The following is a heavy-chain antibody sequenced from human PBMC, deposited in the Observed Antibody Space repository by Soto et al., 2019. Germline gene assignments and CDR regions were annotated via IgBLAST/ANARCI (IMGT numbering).Heavy chain of an antibody. CDR3: ASSYGTSWYGDD. J-gene: IGHJ4*02. Sequence: ASVKVSCKASGGDFRNYALTWVRQAPGQGLEWMGGFIPMSGTPKYAQKFQGRVTITADTSTTTAYMELTSLRYDDTAVYYCASSYGTSWYGDDWGQGTLVTVSS. D-gene: IGHD6-13*01. CDR2: FIPMSGTP. CDR1: GGDFRNYA. V-gene: IGHV1-69*06.